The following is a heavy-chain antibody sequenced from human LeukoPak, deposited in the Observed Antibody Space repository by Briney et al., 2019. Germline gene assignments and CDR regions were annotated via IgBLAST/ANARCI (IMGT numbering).Heavy chain of an antibody. D-gene: IGHD4-23*01. J-gene: IGHJ4*02. Sequence: GGSLRLSCAASEFSVGSNYMTWVRQVPGKGLEWVSLIYSGGSTYYADSVKGRFTISRDNSKNTVYLQMNSLRAEDTAVYYCAKVYGGNSVEERGFDYWGQGTLVTVSS. CDR2: IYSGGST. V-gene: IGHV3-53*01. CDR3: AKVYGGNSVEERGFDY. CDR1: EFSVGSNY.